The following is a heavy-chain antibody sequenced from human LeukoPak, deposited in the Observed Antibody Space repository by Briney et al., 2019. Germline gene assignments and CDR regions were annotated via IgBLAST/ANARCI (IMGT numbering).Heavy chain of an antibody. J-gene: IGHJ4*02. CDR1: GGSISSSSYY. Sequence: SETLSLTCTVSGGSISSSSYYWGWIRQPPGTGLEWIGSIYYSGSTYYNPSLKSRVTISVDTSKNQFSLKLSSVTAADTAVYYCARLEGSGSSFDYWGQGTLVTVSS. D-gene: IGHD3-10*01. V-gene: IGHV4-39*01. CDR2: IYYSGST. CDR3: ARLEGSGSSFDY.